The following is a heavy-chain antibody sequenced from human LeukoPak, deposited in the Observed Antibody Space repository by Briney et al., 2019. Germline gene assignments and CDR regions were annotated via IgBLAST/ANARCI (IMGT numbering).Heavy chain of an antibody. V-gene: IGHV4-34*01. CDR2: INHSGRT. D-gene: IGHD3-10*01. CDR1: GGSFSGYY. CDR3: ARGQGGSGTYYFNGMDV. J-gene: IGHJ6*02. Sequence: PSEALSLTCAVYGGSFSGYYWSWIRQPPGKGLEWIGEINHSGRTNYNPSLKSRVTISVDTSKNQFSLKLSSVTAADTAVYYCARGQGGSGTYYFNGMDVWGQGTTVTVSS.